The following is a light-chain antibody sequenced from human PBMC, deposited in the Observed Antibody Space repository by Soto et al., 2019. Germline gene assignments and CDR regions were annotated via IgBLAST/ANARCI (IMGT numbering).Light chain of an antibody. V-gene: IGKV1-39*01. CDR3: QQANSFPWT. J-gene: IGKJ1*01. CDR1: QSISSY. CDR2: AAS. Sequence: DIQMTQSPSSLSASVGDRVTITCRASQSISSYLNWYQQKPGKAPKLLIYAASSLQSGVPSRFSGSGYGTDFTLTIDSLQPEDFATYYCQQANSFPWTFGQGTKVDIK.